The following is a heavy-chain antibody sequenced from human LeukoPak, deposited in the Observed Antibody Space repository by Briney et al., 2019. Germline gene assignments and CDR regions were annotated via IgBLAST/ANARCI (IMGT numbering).Heavy chain of an antibody. V-gene: IGHV1-2*02. CDR1: GYTFIGYY. D-gene: IGHD6-6*01. CDR2: INPNSGVT. Sequence: ASVKVSCKASGYTFIGYYMTWVRQAPGQGLEWMGWINPNSGVTNYAQKFQGRVTMTRDSAISTAYMELSGLRSDDTAVYYCAKYHTVRSLDVWGQGTTVTISS. J-gene: IGHJ6*02. CDR3: AKYHTVRSLDV.